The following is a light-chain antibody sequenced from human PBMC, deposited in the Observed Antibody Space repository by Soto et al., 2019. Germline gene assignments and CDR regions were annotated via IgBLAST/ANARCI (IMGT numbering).Light chain of an antibody. CDR1: QSVSSSY. J-gene: IGKJ2*01. Sequence: EIVLTQSPGTLSLSPGEIATLSCRASQSVSSSYLAWYQQKPGQAPRLLIYGASSRATGIPDRFSGSGSGTDCTLTISRLEPEDFAVYYCQQYGRSPPYTFGQGTKLEIK. CDR2: GAS. CDR3: QQYGRSPPYT. V-gene: IGKV3-20*01.